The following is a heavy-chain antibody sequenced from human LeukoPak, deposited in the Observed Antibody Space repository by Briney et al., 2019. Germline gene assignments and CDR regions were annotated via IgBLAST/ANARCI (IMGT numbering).Heavy chain of an antibody. CDR3: ARHFYGSGSYYPFDY. V-gene: IGHV4-59*08. D-gene: IGHD3-10*01. CDR2: IYYSGRT. CDR1: GGSISSYY. Sequence: SETLSLTCTVSGGSISSYYWSWIRQPPGKGLEWIGYIYYSGRTDYNPSLKSRVTISMDTSRNQFSLNLSSVTAADTAVYYCARHFYGSGSYYPFDYWGQGTLVTVSS. J-gene: IGHJ4*02.